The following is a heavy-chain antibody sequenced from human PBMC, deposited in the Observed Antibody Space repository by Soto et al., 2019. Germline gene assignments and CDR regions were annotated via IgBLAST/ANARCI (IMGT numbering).Heavy chain of an antibody. CDR1: GGSFSGYY. CDR3: ATRVFDYGDSGTFHY. V-gene: IGHV4-34*01. CDR2: INHSGST. Sequence: QVQLQQWGAGLLKPSETLSLTCAVYGGSFSGYYWSWIRQPPGKGLEWIGEINHSGSTHYNPSLKGRVTISVDPSKYQFSLTLSSVTAADTAVYYCATRVFDYGDSGTFHYWGHGTLVTVSS. J-gene: IGHJ4*01. D-gene: IGHD4-17*01.